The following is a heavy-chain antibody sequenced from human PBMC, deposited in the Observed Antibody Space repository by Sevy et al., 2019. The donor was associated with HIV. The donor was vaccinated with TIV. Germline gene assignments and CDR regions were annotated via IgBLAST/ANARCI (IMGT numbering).Heavy chain of an antibody. D-gene: IGHD4-17*01. CDR3: ARDSHAYGDLDFYNYGMDV. CDR1: GFSFSSYW. J-gene: IGHJ6*02. V-gene: IGHV3-7*01. CDR2: IKADGSEE. Sequence: GGSLRLSCVASGFSFSSYWMSWVRQAPGKGLEWVANIKADGSEEKFVDSVKGRFTISRDNAKNALHLQMNSLRVDDTAVYYCARDSHAYGDLDFYNYGMDVWGQGTTVTVSS.